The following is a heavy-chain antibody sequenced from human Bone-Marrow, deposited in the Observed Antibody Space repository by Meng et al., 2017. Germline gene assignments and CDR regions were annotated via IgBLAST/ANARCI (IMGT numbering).Heavy chain of an antibody. CDR3: ARVGLGGYCSSTSCLPWFDP. Sequence: GGSLRLSCAASGFTFSSYWMSWVRQAPGKGLEWVANIKQDGSEKYYVDSVKGRFTISRDNAKNSLYLQMNSLRAEDTAVYYCARVGLGGYCSSTSCLPWFDPWGQGTLVTVSS. D-gene: IGHD2-2*03. J-gene: IGHJ5*02. V-gene: IGHV3-7*01. CDR2: IKQDGSEK. CDR1: GFTFSSYW.